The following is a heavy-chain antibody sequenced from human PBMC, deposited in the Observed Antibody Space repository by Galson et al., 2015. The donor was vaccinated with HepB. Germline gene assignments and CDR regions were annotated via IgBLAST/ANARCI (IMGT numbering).Heavy chain of an antibody. Sequence: SLRLSCAASGFTFSSYAMTWVRQAPGKGLEWVSAISGSGGSTYYADSVKGRFTISRDNSKNTLYLQMNSLRVEDTAVYYCANGGRLGYSNYGRLGYWGQGTLVTVSS. J-gene: IGHJ4*02. D-gene: IGHD4-11*01. V-gene: IGHV3-23*01. CDR1: GFTFSSYA. CDR2: ISGSGGST. CDR3: ANGGRLGYSNYGRLGY.